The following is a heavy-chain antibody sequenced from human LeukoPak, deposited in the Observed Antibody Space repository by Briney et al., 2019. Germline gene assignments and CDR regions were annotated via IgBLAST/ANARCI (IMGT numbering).Heavy chain of an antibody. CDR3: ARAPPTGYDAFDI. CDR2: IIPIFGTA. J-gene: IGHJ3*02. D-gene: IGHD3-22*01. V-gene: IGHV1-69*13. CDR1: GGTFSSYA. Sequence: EASVKVSCKASGGTFSSYAISWVRQAPGQGLERMGVIIPIFGTANYAQKFQGRVTITADESTSTAYMELSSLRSEDTAVYYCARAPPTGYDAFDIWGQGTMVTVSS.